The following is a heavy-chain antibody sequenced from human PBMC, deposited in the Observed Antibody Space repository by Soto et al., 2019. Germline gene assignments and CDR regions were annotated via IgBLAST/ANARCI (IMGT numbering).Heavy chain of an antibody. D-gene: IGHD2-15*01. CDR1: GFTFSSYA. J-gene: IGHJ3*02. CDR3: AKDQRVVVADTGFAFDI. CDR2: ISGSGGST. V-gene: IGHV3-23*01. Sequence: GGSLKLSCAASGFTFSSYAMSWVRQAPGKGLEWVSAISGSGGSTYYADSVKGRFTISRDNSKNTLYLQMNSLRAEDTAVYYCAKDQRVVVADTGFAFDIWGQGTMVTVSS.